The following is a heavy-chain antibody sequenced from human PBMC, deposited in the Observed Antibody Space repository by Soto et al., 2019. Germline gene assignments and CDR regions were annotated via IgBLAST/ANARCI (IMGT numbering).Heavy chain of an antibody. CDR3: ARELGYCSGSSCYMDGAFDF. Sequence: EVQLWESGGGLVQPGGSLRLSCAASGSTFSSYAMSWVRQAPGKGLEWVSVISGSGDSTYYADSVKGRFTISRDNSKNTLYVQMNSLRAEDTAVYYCARELGYCSGSSCYMDGAFDFWGQGTMVTVSS. J-gene: IGHJ3*01. V-gene: IGHV3-23*01. CDR1: GSTFSSYA. D-gene: IGHD2-15*01. CDR2: ISGSGDST.